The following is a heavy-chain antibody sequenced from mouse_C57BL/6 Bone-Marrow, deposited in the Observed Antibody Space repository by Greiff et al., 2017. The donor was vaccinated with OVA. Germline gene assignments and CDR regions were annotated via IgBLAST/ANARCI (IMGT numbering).Heavy chain of an antibody. V-gene: IGHV1-81*01. D-gene: IGHD2-10*01. Sequence: VNVVESGAELARPGASVKLSCKASGYTFTSYGISWVKQRTGQGLEWIGEIYPRSGNTYYNEKFKGKATLTADKSSSTAYMELRSLTSEDSAVYFCARPFPTGDYWGQGTTLTVSS. CDR2: IYPRSGNT. CDR3: ARPFPTGDY. CDR1: GYTFTSYG. J-gene: IGHJ2*01.